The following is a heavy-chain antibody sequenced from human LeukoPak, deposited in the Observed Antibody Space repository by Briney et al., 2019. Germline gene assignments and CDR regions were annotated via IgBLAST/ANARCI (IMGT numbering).Heavy chain of an antibody. CDR2: INQEGSEK. CDR3: ARERDGRFFDY. Sequence: GGSLRLSCEVSGLIFRSFWMSWVRQAPGKGLEWVANINQEGSEKYFVDSVRGRFTISRDNAKNSLHLQMNTLIAEDTAVYYCARERDGRFFDYWGQGALVTVSS. J-gene: IGHJ4*02. V-gene: IGHV3-7*01. D-gene: IGHD5-24*01. CDR1: GLIFRSFW.